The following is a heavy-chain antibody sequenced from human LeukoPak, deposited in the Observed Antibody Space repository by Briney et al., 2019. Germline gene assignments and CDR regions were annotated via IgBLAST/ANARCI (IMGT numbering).Heavy chain of an antibody. CDR2: INHSGST. J-gene: IGHJ4*02. CDR3: ARVKGYYGSGSYPRGPYYFDY. V-gene: IGHV4-34*01. CDR1: GFSLRGYL. Sequence: GSLRLSCAASGFSLRGYLMSWIRQPPGKGLEWIGEINHSGSTNYNPSLKSRVTISVDTSKNQFSLKLSSVTAADTAVYYCARVKGYYGSGSYPRGPYYFDYWGQGTLVTVSS. D-gene: IGHD3-10*01.